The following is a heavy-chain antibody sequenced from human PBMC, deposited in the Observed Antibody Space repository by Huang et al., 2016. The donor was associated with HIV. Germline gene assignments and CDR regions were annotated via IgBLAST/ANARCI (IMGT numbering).Heavy chain of an antibody. J-gene: IGHJ4*02. Sequence: QVQLVQSGAEVKKPGASVKVSCKPSGYTFADYFIHWVRQAPGQGLEGMAWLNPKNGATNDAQKFLGRVTVTGDTSINTAYMEFSGLTSDDTANYYCTRDGVAPDEEFDYWGQGTLISVSS. V-gene: IGHV1-2*02. CDR2: LNPKNGAT. D-gene: IGHD5-12*01. CDR1: GYTFADYF. CDR3: TRDGVAPDEEFDY.